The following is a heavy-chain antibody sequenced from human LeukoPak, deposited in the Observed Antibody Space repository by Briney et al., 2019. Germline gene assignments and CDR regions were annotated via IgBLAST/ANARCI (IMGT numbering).Heavy chain of an antibody. V-gene: IGHV3-30*03. CDR3: APRPYYYGPGV. Sequence: GGSLRLSCAASGFTFTNYAMHWVRQTPGKGLEWVALISSDGSKNIYADPVKGRFTVSRDNSKNTLYLQMNSLRAEDTAVYYCAPRPYYYGPGVWGQGTLVTVSS. J-gene: IGHJ4*02. D-gene: IGHD3-10*01. CDR1: GFTFTNYA. CDR2: ISSDGSKN.